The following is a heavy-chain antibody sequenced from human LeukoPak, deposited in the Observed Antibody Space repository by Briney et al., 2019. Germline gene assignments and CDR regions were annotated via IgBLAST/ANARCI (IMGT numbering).Heavy chain of an antibody. CDR1: GITFSRYG. CDR3: ARDRGIVGVSWYFDL. V-gene: IGHV3-30*02. D-gene: IGHD1-26*01. CDR2: IRYDGSIK. Sequence: GGSLRLSCAASGITFSRYGMHWVRQAPGKGLEWVTFIRYDGSIKYYADSVKGRFTISRDNAKNSLYLQMNSLRAEDTAVYYCARDRGIVGVSWYFDLWGRGTLVTVSS. J-gene: IGHJ2*01.